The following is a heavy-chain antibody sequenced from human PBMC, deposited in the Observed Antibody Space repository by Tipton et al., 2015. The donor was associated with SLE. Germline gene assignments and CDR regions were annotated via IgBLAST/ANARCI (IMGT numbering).Heavy chain of an antibody. CDR3: ARDRLGGVIVTTFDY. CDR1: GDSLSSGHYY. D-gene: IGHD3-16*02. Sequence: TLSLTCTVSGDSLSSGHYYWSWIRQPAGRGLEWIGHVYTSGITKRNPSLKSRVAMSMDRTKNQFSLNLSSVTAADTAVYYCARDRLGGVIVTTFDYWGQGTLVTVSS. V-gene: IGHV4-61*09. CDR2: VYTSGIT. J-gene: IGHJ4*02.